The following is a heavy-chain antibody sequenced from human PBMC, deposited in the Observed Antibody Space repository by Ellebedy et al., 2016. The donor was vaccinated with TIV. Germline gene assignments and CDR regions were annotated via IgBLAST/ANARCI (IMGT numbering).Heavy chain of an antibody. CDR2: IWYDGSNK. D-gene: IGHD6-6*01. V-gene: IGHV3-33*01. CDR1: GFTFSSYG. Sequence: GGSLRLXXAASGFTFSSYGMHWVRQAPGKGLEWVAVIWYDGSNKYYADSVKGRFTISRDNSKNTLYLQMNSLRAEDTAVYYCARVDSSSGLFDYWGQGTLVTVSS. J-gene: IGHJ4*02. CDR3: ARVDSSSGLFDY.